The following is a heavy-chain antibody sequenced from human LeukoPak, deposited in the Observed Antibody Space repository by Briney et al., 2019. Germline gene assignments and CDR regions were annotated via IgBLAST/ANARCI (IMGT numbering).Heavy chain of an antibody. CDR1: GGSISSGGYS. Sequence: SETLSLTCAVSGGSISSGGYSWSWIRQPPGKGLEWIGYIYHSGNTYYNPSLKSRVTISVDRSKNQFSLKLSFVTAADTAVYYCAREKGGYCSSTSCYGRGWFDPWGQGTLVTVSS. J-gene: IGHJ5*02. CDR3: AREKGGYCSSTSCYGRGWFDP. CDR2: IYHSGNT. D-gene: IGHD2-2*01. V-gene: IGHV4-30-2*01.